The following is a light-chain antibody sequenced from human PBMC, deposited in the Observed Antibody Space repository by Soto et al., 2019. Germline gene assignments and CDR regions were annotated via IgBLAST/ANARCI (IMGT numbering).Light chain of an antibody. CDR3: CSYAGSYNYV. V-gene: IGLV2-11*01. CDR2: DVT. CDR1: SSDVGGYNY. Sequence: QSALTQPRSVSGSPGQSVTISCTGTSSDVGGYNYVSWYQQHSGKAPKLMIYDVTKRPSGVPDRFSGSKSVNTASLTISGLQAEDEADYYCCSYAGSYNYVFGTGTKVTVL. J-gene: IGLJ1*01.